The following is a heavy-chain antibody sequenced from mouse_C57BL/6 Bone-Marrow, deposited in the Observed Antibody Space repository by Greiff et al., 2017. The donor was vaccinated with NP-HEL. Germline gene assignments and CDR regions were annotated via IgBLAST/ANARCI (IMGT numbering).Heavy chain of an antibody. J-gene: IGHJ4*01. V-gene: IGHV1-63*01. D-gene: IGHD1-1*01. CDR3: ARWGTYGSEGYAMDY. CDR1: GYTFTNYW. Sequence: QVQLQQSGAELVRPGTSVKMSCKASGYTFTNYWIGWAKQRPGHGLEWIGDIYPGGGYTNYNEKFKGKATLTADKSSSTDYMQFSSLTSEDSAIYYCARWGTYGSEGYAMDYWGQGTSVTVSS. CDR2: IYPGGGYT.